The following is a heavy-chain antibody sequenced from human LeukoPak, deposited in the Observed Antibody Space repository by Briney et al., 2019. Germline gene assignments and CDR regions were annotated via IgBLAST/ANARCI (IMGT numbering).Heavy chain of an antibody. D-gene: IGHD1-26*01. J-gene: IGHJ4*02. CDR3: ARVPVITQYNGSPDYFAS. Sequence: ASVKVSCKASGGTFSSYAISWVRQAPGQGLEWVGWINPNSGDTDYAQKFQGRVTVTRDTSISTAYMELGRLRSDDTAVYYCARVPVITQYNGSPDYFASWAREPCSPSPQ. V-gene: IGHV1-2*02. CDR1: GGTFSSYA. CDR2: INPNSGDT.